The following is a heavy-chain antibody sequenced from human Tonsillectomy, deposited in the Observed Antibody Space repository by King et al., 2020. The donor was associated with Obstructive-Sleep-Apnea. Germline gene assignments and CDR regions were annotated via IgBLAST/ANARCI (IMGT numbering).Heavy chain of an antibody. CDR3: AHRGPLVEGFDV. V-gene: IGHV5-51*01. J-gene: IGHJ3*01. D-gene: IGHD1-14*01. CDR2: IYPGDSET. Sequence: VQLVESGAEVKKPGESLKISCQGSGYRVSNYCIAWLRQMPGKGLEWLGLIYPGDSETIYSPSFQGQIAISADKSINTAYLQWNNLKASDTAMYYCAHRGPLVEGFDVWGQGTMVSVSP. CDR1: GYRVSNYC.